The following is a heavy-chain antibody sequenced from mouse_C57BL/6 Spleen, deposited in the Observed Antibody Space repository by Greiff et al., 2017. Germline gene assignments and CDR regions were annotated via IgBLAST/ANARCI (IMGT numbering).Heavy chain of an antibody. Sequence: VQLQQSGAELVMPGASVKLSCKASGYTFTSYWMHWVKQRPGQGLEWIGEIDPSDSYTNYNQKFKGKSTLTVDKSSSTAYMQLSSLTSEDSAVYYCARGRTRGTAQATYAMDYWGQGTSVTVSS. J-gene: IGHJ4*01. CDR1: GYTFTSYW. CDR2: IDPSDSYT. D-gene: IGHD3-2*02. V-gene: IGHV1-69*01. CDR3: ARGRTRGTAQATYAMDY.